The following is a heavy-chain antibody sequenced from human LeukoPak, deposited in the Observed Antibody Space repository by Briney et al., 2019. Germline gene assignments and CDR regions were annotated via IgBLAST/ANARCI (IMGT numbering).Heavy chain of an antibody. Sequence: ASVKVSCKASGYTFTSYGISWVRQAPGQGLEWMGWISAYNGNTNYAQKLQGRVTMTTDTSTSAAYMELRSLRSDDTAVYYCARVDIVVVPAARLYYYYGMDVWGQGTTVTVSS. D-gene: IGHD2-2*03. CDR2: ISAYNGNT. CDR1: GYTFTSYG. CDR3: ARVDIVVVPAARLYYYYGMDV. V-gene: IGHV1-18*01. J-gene: IGHJ6*02.